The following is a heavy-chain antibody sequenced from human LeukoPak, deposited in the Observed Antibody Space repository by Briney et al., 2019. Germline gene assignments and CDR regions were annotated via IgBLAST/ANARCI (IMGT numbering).Heavy chain of an antibody. D-gene: IGHD6-6*01. J-gene: IGHJ6*03. CDR2: IYTSGST. CDR1: GGSINSYY. CDR3: ARGESSSSPLYYYYYYMDV. Sequence: PSETLSLTCTVSGGSINSYYWSWIRQPAGKGLEWIGRIYTSGSTNYNPSLKSRVTISVDTSKNQFSLRLNSVTAADTAVYYCARGESSSSPLYYYYYYMDVWGKGTTVTVSS. V-gene: IGHV4-4*07.